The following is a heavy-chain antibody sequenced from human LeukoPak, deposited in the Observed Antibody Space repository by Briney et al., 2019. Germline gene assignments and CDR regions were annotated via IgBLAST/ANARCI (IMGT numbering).Heavy chain of an antibody. J-gene: IGHJ6*03. V-gene: IGHV3-30*03. CDR2: ISYDGSNK. D-gene: IGHD6-19*01. CDR3: ARDSAQWLVPRENYYYYMDV. CDR1: GFTFSSYG. Sequence: GGSLRLSCAASGFTFSSYGMHWVRQAPGKGLEWVAVISYDGSNKYYADSVKGRFTISRDNSKNTLYLQMNSLRAEDTAVYYCARDSAQWLVPRENYYYYMDVWGKGTTVTVSS.